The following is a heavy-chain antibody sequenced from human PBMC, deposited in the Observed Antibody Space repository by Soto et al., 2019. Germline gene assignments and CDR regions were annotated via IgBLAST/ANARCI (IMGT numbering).Heavy chain of an antibody. J-gene: IGHJ4*02. Sequence: QVQLVQSGAEVKKPGSSVKVSCKASGGTFSSYTISWVRQAPGQWLEWMGRIIPILGIANYAQKFQGRVTITADKSTSTDYMELSSLRSDDTAVYYCARGRAGGWYRLHWGQGTLVTVSS. CDR2: IIPILGIA. V-gene: IGHV1-69*02. CDR1: GGTFSSYT. D-gene: IGHD6-19*01. CDR3: ARGRAGGWYRLH.